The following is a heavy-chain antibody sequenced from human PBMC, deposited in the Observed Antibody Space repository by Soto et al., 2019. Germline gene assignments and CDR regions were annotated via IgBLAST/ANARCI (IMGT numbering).Heavy chain of an antibody. V-gene: IGHV3-30*18. D-gene: IGHD2-2*01. CDR3: AKGPAIVLVPAAMNYYYGMDV. CDR1: GFTFSSYD. Sequence: SLRLSCAASGFTFSSYDMHWVRQAPGEGLEWVALISYDGSNKYYADSVKGRFTTSRDYSKNTLYLQMNSLRAEDTAVYYCAKGPAIVLVPAAMNYYYGMDVWGQGTTVTVSS. J-gene: IGHJ6*02. CDR2: ISYDGSNK.